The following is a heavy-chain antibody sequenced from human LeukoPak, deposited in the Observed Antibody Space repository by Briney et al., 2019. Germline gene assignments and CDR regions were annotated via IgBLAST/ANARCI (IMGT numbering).Heavy chain of an antibody. CDR2: IWYDGSNK. CDR3: ARELVDYYDSSGYPDFDY. V-gene: IGHV3-33*01. CDR1: GFTFSSYG. J-gene: IGHJ4*02. Sequence: GGSLRLSCAASGFTFSSYGMHWVRQAPGKGLEWVAVIWYDGSNKYYADSVKGRSTISRDNSKNTLYLQMNSLRAEDTAVYYCARELVDYYDSSGYPDFDYWGQGTLVTVSS. D-gene: IGHD3-22*01.